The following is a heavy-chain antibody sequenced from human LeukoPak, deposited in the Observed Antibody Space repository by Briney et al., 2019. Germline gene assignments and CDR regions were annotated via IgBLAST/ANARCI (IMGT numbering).Heavy chain of an antibody. V-gene: IGHV1-69*05. D-gene: IGHD6-13*01. CDR3: ARGLAAAGVWFDP. CDR2: IIPIFGTA. J-gene: IGHJ5*02. CDR1: GGTFSSYA. Sequence: SVKVSCKASGGTFSSYAISWARQAPGQGLEWMGRIIPIFGTANYAQKFQGRVTITTDESTSTAYMELSSLRSEDTAVYYCARGLAAAGVWFDPWGQGTLVTVSS.